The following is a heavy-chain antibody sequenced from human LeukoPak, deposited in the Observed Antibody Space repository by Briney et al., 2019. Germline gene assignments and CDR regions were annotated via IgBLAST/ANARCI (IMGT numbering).Heavy chain of an antibody. CDR2: INGNSGGT. V-gene: IGHV1-2*02. CDR1: GYIFTAYY. CDR3: ARGEIDGPDFDQ. D-gene: IGHD5-24*01. Sequence: ASVKVSCKASGYIFTAYYMHWVRQAPGQGPEWMGWINGNSGGTNYAQKFRGRVTMTRDTSITTAYMEVSGLRSDDTAVYFCARGEIDGPDFDQWGQGTLVTVSS. J-gene: IGHJ4*02.